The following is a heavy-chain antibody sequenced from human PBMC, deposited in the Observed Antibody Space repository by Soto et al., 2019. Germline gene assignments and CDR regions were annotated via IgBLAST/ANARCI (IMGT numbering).Heavy chain of an antibody. Sequence: ASVKVSCKASGYTFTSYYMHWVRQAPGQGLEWMGIINPSGGSTSYAQKFQGRVTMTRDTSTSTVYMELSSLRSEDTAVYYCAREGKGQQLWLRGNYYGMDVWGQGTTVTVSS. V-gene: IGHV1-46*01. CDR2: INPSGGST. D-gene: IGHD5-18*01. CDR1: GYTFTSYY. J-gene: IGHJ6*02. CDR3: AREGKGQQLWLRGNYYGMDV.